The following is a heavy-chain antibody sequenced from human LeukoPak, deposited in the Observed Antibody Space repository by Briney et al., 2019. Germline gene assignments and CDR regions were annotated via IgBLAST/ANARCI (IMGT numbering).Heavy chain of an antibody. D-gene: IGHD6-19*01. Sequence: SETLSLTCTVFGGSVSSYYWSWTRQTAAKGLECIGRIYTSGSTDYSPSLRSRVTISVDKSKNQLSLKLNSVTAADTAVYYCASPAAVGGVKWFDPWGQGTLVTVSS. CDR2: IYTSGST. J-gene: IGHJ5*02. CDR1: GGSVSSYY. CDR3: ASPAAVGGVKWFDP. V-gene: IGHV4-4*07.